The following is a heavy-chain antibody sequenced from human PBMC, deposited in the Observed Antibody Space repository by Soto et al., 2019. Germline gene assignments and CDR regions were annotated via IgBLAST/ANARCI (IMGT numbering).Heavy chain of an antibody. J-gene: IGHJ4*02. CDR1: GGSISSSSYY. V-gene: IGHV4-39*01. CDR3: ARHPYSGSYTFFDY. CDR2: IYYSGST. Sequence: PSETLSLTCTVSGGSISSSSYYWGWIRQPPGKGLEWIGSIYYSGSTYYNPSLKSRVTISVDTSKNQFSLKLSSVTAADTAVYYCARHPYSGSYTFFDYWGQGTMVTVYS. D-gene: IGHD1-26*01.